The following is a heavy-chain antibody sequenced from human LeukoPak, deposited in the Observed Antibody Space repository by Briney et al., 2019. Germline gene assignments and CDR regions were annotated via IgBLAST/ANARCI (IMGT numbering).Heavy chain of an antibody. J-gene: IGHJ3*02. CDR1: GGSISSGDYY. Sequence: SATLSLTCTVSGGSISSGDYYWSCIRQPPGKGLEWIGYIYYSGSTYYNPSLKSRLTISVDTSKNQFSLKLSSGTAADTAVYYCARARGLAFDIWGQGTMVTVSS. V-gene: IGHV4-30-4*08. CDR2: IYYSGST. CDR3: ARARGLAFDI.